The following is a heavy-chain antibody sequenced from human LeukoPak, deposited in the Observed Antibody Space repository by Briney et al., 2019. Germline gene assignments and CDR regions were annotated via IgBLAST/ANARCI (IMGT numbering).Heavy chain of an antibody. V-gene: IGHV3-9*01. CDR1: GFGFDDYA. D-gene: IGHD6-6*01. J-gene: IGHJ4*02. CDR2: ISWNSDAA. Sequence: GRSLRLSCEASGFGFDDYAMHWVRQAPGKGLEWVSGISWNSDAAGYADSVEGRFTISRDNAKSSLYLQMNSLRAEDTAFYYCAKQSTEQFSSSYAYGDFDYWGQGTLVTVSS. CDR3: AKQSTEQFSSSYAYGDFDY.